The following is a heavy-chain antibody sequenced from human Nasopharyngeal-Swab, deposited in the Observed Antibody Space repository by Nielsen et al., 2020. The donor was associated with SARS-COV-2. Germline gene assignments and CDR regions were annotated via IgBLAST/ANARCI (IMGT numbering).Heavy chain of an antibody. D-gene: IGHD3-3*01. J-gene: IGHJ4*02. CDR3: AREKTRSVTIFGVVIA. V-gene: IGHV1-2*02. CDR2: INPNSGGT. Sequence: ASVKVSCKASGYTFTGYYMHWVGQAPGQGLEWMGWINPNSGGTNYAQKFQGRVTMTRDTSISTAYMELSRLRSDDTAVYYCAREKTRSVTIFGVVIAWGQGTLVTVSS. CDR1: GYTFTGYY.